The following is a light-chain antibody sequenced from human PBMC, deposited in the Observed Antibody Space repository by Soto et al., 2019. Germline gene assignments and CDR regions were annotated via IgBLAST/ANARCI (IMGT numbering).Light chain of an antibody. CDR3: QQYNNWPPT. J-gene: IGKJ1*01. CDR2: GAS. CDR1: QSVSSN. Sequence: EIVMTQPPATLSVSPGERATLSCRASQSVSSNLARYQQKPGQAPRLLIYGASTRATGIPARFSGSGSGTEFTLTIGSLQSEDFAVYYCQQYNNWPPTFGQGTKVDIK. V-gene: IGKV3D-15*01.